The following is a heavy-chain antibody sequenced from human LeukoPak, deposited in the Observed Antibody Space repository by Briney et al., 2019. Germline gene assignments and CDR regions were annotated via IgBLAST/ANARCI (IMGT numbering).Heavy chain of an antibody. CDR3: AKAYYGDYYLIDY. CDR1: GFTFSSYA. J-gene: IGHJ4*02. CDR2: ISYDGSNK. V-gene: IGHV3-30-3*01. D-gene: IGHD4-17*01. Sequence: GGSLRLSCAASGFTFSSYAMHWVRQAPGKGLEWVAVISYDGSNKYYADSVKGRFTISRDNSKNTLYLQMNSLRAEDTAVYYCAKAYYGDYYLIDYWGQGTLVTVSS.